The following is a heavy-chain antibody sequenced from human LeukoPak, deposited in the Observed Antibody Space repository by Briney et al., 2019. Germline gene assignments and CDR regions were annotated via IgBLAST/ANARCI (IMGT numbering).Heavy chain of an antibody. Sequence: GGSLRLSCTASGFPFIEYSMNWVRQVPGKGLEWIAYIGIDSGNTKYADSVRGRFTISADKAKNSLYLQMNSLRGEDTAVYYCARDHNYAFDNWGQGTLVSVAS. CDR3: ARDHNYAFDN. J-gene: IGHJ4*02. V-gene: IGHV3-48*01. CDR2: IGIDSGNT. CDR1: GFPFIEYS. D-gene: IGHD1-1*01.